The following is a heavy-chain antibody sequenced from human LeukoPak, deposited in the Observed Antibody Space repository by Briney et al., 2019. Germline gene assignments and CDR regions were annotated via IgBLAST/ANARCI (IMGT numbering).Heavy chain of an antibody. CDR1: GFTFSSYA. D-gene: IGHD2-15*01. J-gene: IGHJ4*02. CDR2: ISYDGSNK. V-gene: IGHV3-30*04. Sequence: GGSLRLSCAASGFTFSSYAMHWVRQAPGKGLEWVAVISYDGSNKYYADSVKGRFTISRDNSKNTLYLQMNSLRAEDTAVYYCAKDVTPVVVAASDDDYWGQGTLVTVSS. CDR3: AKDVTPVVVAASDDDY.